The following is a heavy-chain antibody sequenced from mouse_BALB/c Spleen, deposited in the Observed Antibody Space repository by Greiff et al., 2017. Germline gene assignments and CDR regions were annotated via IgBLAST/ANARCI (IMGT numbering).Heavy chain of an antibody. Sequence: VQLQQSGAELVKPGASVKLSCTASGFNIKDTYMHWVKQRPEQGLEWIGRIDPANGNTKYDPKFQGKATITADTSSNTAYLQLSSLTSEDTAVYYCASIHYYGEGFAYWGQGTLVTVSA. J-gene: IGHJ3*01. CDR2: IDPANGNT. V-gene: IGHV14-3*02. D-gene: IGHD1-2*01. CDR3: ASIHYYGEGFAY. CDR1: GFNIKDTY.